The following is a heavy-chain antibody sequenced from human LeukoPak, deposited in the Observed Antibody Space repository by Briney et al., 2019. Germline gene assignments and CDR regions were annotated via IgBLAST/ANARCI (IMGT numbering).Heavy chain of an antibody. V-gene: IGHV4-59*01. CDR2: IYYSGST. Sequence: SETLSLTCTVSGGSISSYYWSWIRQPPGKGLEWIGYIYYSGSTNYNPSLKSRVTISVDTSKNQFSLKLGSVTAADTAVYYCARFYGRYCYYMDVWGKGTTVTVSS. D-gene: IGHD4-17*01. CDR3: ARFYGRYCYYMDV. J-gene: IGHJ6*03. CDR1: GGSISSYY.